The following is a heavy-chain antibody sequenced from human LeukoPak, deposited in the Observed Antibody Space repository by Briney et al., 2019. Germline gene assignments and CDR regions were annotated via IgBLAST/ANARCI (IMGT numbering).Heavy chain of an antibody. CDR3: ARRYSSSWYGWFDP. CDR1: GGSFSGYY. J-gene: IGHJ5*02. Sequence: SETLSLTCAVYGGSFSGYYWSWLRQPPGKGLEWIGEINHSGSTNYNPSLKSRVTISVDTSKNQFSLKLSSVTAADTAVYYCARRYSSSWYGWFDPWGQGTLVTVSS. CDR2: INHSGST. V-gene: IGHV4-34*01. D-gene: IGHD6-13*01.